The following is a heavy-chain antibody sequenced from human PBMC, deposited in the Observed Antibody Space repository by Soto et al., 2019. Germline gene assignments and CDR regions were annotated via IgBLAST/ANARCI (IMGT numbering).Heavy chain of an antibody. V-gene: IGHV1-69*06. D-gene: IGHD2-2*01. Sequence: ASVKVSCKASGGTFSSYAISWVRQAPGQGLEWMGGIIPIFGTANYAQKFQGRVTITADKSTSTAYMELSSLRSEDTAVYYCARDDGVVVVPAAIGNYRRDGWGQGTTVTVSS. CDR3: ARDDGVVVVPAAIGNYRRDG. J-gene: IGHJ6*02. CDR1: GGTFSSYA. CDR2: IIPIFGTA.